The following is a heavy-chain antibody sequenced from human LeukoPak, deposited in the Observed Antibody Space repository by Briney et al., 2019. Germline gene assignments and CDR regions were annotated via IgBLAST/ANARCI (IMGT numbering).Heavy chain of an antibody. CDR2: IYHSGST. D-gene: IGHD6-13*01. J-gene: IGHJ4*02. CDR3: ASQSYGSSVAY. Sequence: PSETLSLTCSVSGGFNTLYYWSWMRQPPGRGLEWIGYIYHSGSTNYNPSLKSRVTISVDTSKNHFSLKLSSVTAADTAVYYCASQSYGSSVAYWGQGTLVTVSS. CDR1: GGFNTLYY. V-gene: IGHV4-59*01.